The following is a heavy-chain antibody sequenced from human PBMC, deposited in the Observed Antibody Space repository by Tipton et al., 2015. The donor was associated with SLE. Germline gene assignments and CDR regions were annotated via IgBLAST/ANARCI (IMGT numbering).Heavy chain of an antibody. Sequence: SLRLSCAVSGFTFDNYAMHWVRQAPGKGLEWVSGISWNSGYTGYADSVKGRFTISRDNSNNTLYLQMNSLRPEDTAVYYCAKAGRGNYYYYYYGMDVWGQGTTVTVSS. CDR1: GFTFDNYA. J-gene: IGHJ6*02. V-gene: IGHV3-9*01. D-gene: IGHD1-26*01. CDR3: AKAGRGNYYYYYYGMDV. CDR2: ISWNSGYT.